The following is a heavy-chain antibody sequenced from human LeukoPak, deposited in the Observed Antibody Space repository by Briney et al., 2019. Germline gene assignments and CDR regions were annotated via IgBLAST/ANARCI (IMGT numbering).Heavy chain of an antibody. D-gene: IGHD1-1*01. J-gene: IGHJ6*02. CDR3: ARMGHDILVPSGMDV. Sequence: GGSLRLSCAASGFTFSGYWMHWVRQAPGKGLVWVSRINSDGSYTSYADSVKGRFTISRDNAKNTLCVQMNSLRAEDTAVYYCARMGHDILVPSGMDVWGQGTTVTVSS. CDR2: INSDGSYT. V-gene: IGHV3-74*01. CDR1: GFTFSGYW.